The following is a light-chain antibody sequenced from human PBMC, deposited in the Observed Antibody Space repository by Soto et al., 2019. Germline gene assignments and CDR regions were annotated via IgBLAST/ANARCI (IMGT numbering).Light chain of an antibody. J-gene: IGLJ2*01. CDR2: EVS. V-gene: IGLV2-14*01. CDR1: SRDVGGYNY. CDR3: SSYISSSTFVV. Sequence: QSVLTQPASVSGSPGQSITISCTGTSRDVGGYNYVSWHQQHPGKAPKVIITEVSNRPSGVSNRFSGSKSGNTASLTISGLQAEDEADYYCSSYISSSTFVVFGGGPKVTVL.